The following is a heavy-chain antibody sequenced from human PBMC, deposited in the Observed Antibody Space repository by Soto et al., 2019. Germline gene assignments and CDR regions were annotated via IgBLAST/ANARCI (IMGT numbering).Heavy chain of an antibody. CDR3: AKESRYSDYVRAFDF. J-gene: IGHJ3*01. V-gene: IGHV3-23*01. CDR2: ISGSSYST. D-gene: IGHD5-12*01. CDR1: GFTFGSYA. Sequence: GGSLRLSCAASGFTFGSYAMTWVRQAPGKGLEWVSTISGSSYSTYYADSVKGRFTISRDNSKNTLYLQMNSLRAEDTAVYYCAKESRYSDYVRAFDFWGQGTMVTVSS.